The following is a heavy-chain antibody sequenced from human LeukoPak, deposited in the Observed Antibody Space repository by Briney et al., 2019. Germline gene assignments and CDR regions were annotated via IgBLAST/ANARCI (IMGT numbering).Heavy chain of an antibody. D-gene: IGHD3-22*01. CDR2: IYSCGST. Sequence: GGSLRLSCAASGFTVSSNYMSWVRQAPGKGLEWVSVIYSCGSTYYADSVKGRFTISRDNSKNTLYLQMNSLRAEDTAVYYCASRDSSGYYPLAYWGQGTLVTVSS. J-gene: IGHJ4*02. V-gene: IGHV3-66*03. CDR3: ASRDSSGYYPLAY. CDR1: GFTVSSNY.